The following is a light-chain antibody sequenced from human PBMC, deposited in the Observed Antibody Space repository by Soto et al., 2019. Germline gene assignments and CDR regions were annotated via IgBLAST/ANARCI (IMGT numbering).Light chain of an antibody. V-gene: IGKV1-39*01. CDR2: DAS. CDR1: QSISIW. J-gene: IGKJ5*01. CDR3: QQSYSTPIT. Sequence: DIQMTQPPSTLSASVGDRVTITCRASQSISIWLAWYQQKPGKAPKLLIYDASSLESGVPSRFSGSGSGTDFTLTISSLQPEDFATYYCQQSYSTPITFGQGARLAVK.